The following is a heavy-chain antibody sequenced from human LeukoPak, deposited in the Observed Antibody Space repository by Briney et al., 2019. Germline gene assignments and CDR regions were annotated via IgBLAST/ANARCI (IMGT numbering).Heavy chain of an antibody. CDR1: GFTVSSNY. CDR3: ARDQSVGATAFDY. V-gene: IGHV3-30-3*01. Sequence: GGSLRLSCAASGFTVSSNYMSWVRQAPGKGLEWVAVISYDGSNKYYADSVKGRFTISRDNSKNTLYLQMNSLRAEDTAVYYCARDQSVGATAFDYWGQGTLVTVSS. CDR2: ISYDGSNK. J-gene: IGHJ4*02. D-gene: IGHD1-26*01.